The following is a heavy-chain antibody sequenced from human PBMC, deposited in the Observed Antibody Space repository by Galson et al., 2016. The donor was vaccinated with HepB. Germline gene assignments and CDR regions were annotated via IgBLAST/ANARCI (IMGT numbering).Heavy chain of an antibody. V-gene: IGHV3-74*01. Sequence: SLRLSCATSGFTFVDYDMSWFRQAPGKGLEWVARINPDGSRTTYADSVKGRFTISRDNAKNTLYLQMSSLRGEDTAVYYCTRPSITLHYWGQGTLVTVSS. J-gene: IGHJ4*02. D-gene: IGHD1-14*01. CDR1: GFTFVDYD. CDR3: TRPSITLHY. CDR2: INPDGSRT.